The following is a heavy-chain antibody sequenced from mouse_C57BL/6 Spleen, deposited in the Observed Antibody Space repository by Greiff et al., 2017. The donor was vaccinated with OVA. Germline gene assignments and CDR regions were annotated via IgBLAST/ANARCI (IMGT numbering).Heavy chain of an antibody. J-gene: IGHJ3*01. CDR2: ISSGGDYT. CDR1: GFTFSSYA. Sequence: EVKLVESGEGLVKPGGSLKLSCAASGFTFSSYAMSWVRQTPEKRLEWVAYISSGGDYTYYADTVKGRFTISRDNARNTLYLQRSSLKSEDTAMSYCTGEGGDGYDAWFAYWGQGTLVTVSA. D-gene: IGHD2-2*01. CDR3: TGEGGDGYDAWFAY. V-gene: IGHV5-9-1*02.